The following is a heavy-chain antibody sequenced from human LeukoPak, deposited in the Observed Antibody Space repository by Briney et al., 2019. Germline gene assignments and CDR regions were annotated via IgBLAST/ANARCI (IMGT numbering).Heavy chain of an antibody. CDR1: GYTFTSYE. CDR2: MNRNSGNT. D-gene: IGHD5-12*01. CDR3: ARGLPGGEMAKIYGY. V-gene: IGHV1-8*01. J-gene: IGHJ4*01. Sequence: ASVKVSCKASGYTFTSYEIYWVRHAPGHGLEWMGCMNRNSGNTGYAQKLQGRVTMTRNTSISTAYMELSSLTYEDTAVYYCARGLPGGEMAKIYGYWGQGTLVTVSS.